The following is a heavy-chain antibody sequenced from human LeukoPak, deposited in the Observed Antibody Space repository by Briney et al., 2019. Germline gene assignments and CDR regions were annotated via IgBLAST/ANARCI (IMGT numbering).Heavy chain of an antibody. CDR1: GFTFSSYG. CDR3: AKGEGALVPCYFDY. CDR2: ISFDGSDK. D-gene: IGHD1-26*01. V-gene: IGHV3-30*18. J-gene: IGHJ4*02. Sequence: GGSLRLSCAASGFTFSSYGLHWVRQAPGKGLEWVAVISFDGSDKYYADSVKGRFTISRDNSKNTLYLQMNSLRAEDTAAYYCAKGEGALVPCYFDYWGQGTLVTVSS.